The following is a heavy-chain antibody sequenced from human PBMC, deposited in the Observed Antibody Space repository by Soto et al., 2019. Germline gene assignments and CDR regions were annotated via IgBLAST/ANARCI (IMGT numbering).Heavy chain of an antibody. Sequence: EVQLVESGGGLVQPGGSLRLSCAASGFTFSDHYMDWVRQAPGKGLEWVGRTKNKANSYTTQYAASVKGRFTISRDDSKNSPYLQKNSLKTADTALYYCGRVRQCGLNGIRCYSRVIDYWGQGTLVTVSS. CDR3: GRVRQCGLNGIRCYSRVIDY. CDR1: GFTFSDHY. J-gene: IGHJ4*02. D-gene: IGHD2-15*01. CDR2: TKNKANSYTT. V-gene: IGHV3-72*01.